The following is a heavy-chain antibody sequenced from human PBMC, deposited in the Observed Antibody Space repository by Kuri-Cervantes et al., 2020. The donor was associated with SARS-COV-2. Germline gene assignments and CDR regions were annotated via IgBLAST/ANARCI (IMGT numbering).Heavy chain of an antibody. V-gene: IGHV4-38-2*02. J-gene: IGHJ6*03. CDR1: GYSISSGYY. CDR2: IYHSGST. CDR3: ARDGLDVVVPAAIAGWAYYYYYYMDV. Sequence: GSLRLSCAVSGYSISSGYYWGWVRQPPGKGLEWIGSIYHSGSTYCNPSLMSRVTILVDTSKNQFSLKLSSVTAADTAVYYCARDGLDVVVPAAIAGWAYYYYYYMDVWGKGTTVTVSS. D-gene: IGHD2-2*01.